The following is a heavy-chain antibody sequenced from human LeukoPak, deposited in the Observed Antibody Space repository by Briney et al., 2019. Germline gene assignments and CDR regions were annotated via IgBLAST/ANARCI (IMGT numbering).Heavy chain of an antibody. V-gene: IGHV4-61*02. D-gene: IGHD4-11*01. CDR3: AREVTTPLDYCYYYMDV. CDR1: GGSISSGSYY. CDR2: IYTSGST. Sequence: SQTLSLTCTVSGGSISSGSYYWSWIRQPAGKGLEWIGRIYTSGSTNYNPSLKSRVTISVDTSKNQFSLKLSSVTAADTAVYYCAREVTTPLDYCYYYMDVWGKGTKVTVSS. J-gene: IGHJ6*03.